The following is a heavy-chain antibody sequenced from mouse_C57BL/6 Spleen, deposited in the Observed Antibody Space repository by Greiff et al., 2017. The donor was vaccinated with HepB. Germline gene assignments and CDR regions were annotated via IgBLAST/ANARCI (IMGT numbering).Heavy chain of an antibody. D-gene: IGHD4-1*01. J-gene: IGHJ2*01. CDR1: GYSITSDY. Sequence: EVKVIESGPGLAKPSQPLSLTCSVTGYSITSDYWNWIRKFPGNKLEYMGYISYSGSTYYNPSLKSRIAITRDTSKNQYYLQLNSVTTEDTATYYCARGDWDYFDYWGQGTTLTVSS. CDR3: ARGDWDYFDY. V-gene: IGHV3-8*01. CDR2: ISYSGST.